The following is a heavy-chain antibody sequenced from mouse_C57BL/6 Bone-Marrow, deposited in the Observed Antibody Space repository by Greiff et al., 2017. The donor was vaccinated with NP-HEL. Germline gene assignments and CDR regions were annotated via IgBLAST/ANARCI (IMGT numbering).Heavy chain of an antibody. J-gene: IGHJ1*03. V-gene: IGHV1-52*01. D-gene: IGHD1-1*01. CDR3: ARGTVVATRYFDV. CDR2: IDPSDSET. CDR1: GYTFTSYW. Sequence: VQLQQPGAELVRPGSSVKLSCKASGYTFTSYWMHWVKQRPIQGLEWIGNIDPSDSETHYNQKFKDKATLTVDKSSSTAYMQLSSLTSEDSAVYYCARGTVVATRYFDVWGKGTTVTVSS.